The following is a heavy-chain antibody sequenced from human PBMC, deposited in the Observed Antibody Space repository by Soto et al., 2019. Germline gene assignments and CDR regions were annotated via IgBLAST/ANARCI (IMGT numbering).Heavy chain of an antibody. CDR1: GGSISSGDYY. D-gene: IGHD3-9*01. V-gene: IGHV4-30-4*02. Sequence: SDTLSLTCTVSGGSISSGDYYWSWIRQPPGKGLEWIGYIYYSGSTYYNPSLKSRVTISVDTSKNQFSLKLSSVTAADTAVYYCARALFDYHNWFDPWGQGTLVTVSS. J-gene: IGHJ5*02. CDR3: ARALFDYHNWFDP. CDR2: IYYSGST.